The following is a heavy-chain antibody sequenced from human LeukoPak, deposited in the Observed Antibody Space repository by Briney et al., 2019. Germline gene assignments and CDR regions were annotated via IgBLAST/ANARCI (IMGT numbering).Heavy chain of an antibody. CDR3: ARAGGAIAAPTD. Sequence: PSETLSLTCAVYGGSFSGYYWSWIRQHPGKGLEWIGYIYYSGSTYYNPSLKSRVTISVDTSKNQFSLKLSSVTAADTAVYYCARAGGAIAAPTDWGQGTLVTVSS. CDR2: IYYSGST. CDR1: GGSFSGYY. V-gene: IGHV4-31*11. J-gene: IGHJ4*02. D-gene: IGHD6-13*01.